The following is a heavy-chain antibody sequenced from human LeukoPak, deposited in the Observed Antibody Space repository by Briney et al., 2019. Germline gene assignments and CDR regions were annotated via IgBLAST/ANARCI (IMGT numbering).Heavy chain of an antibody. V-gene: IGHV4-39*02. CDR2: VFYSGNS. D-gene: IGHD6-6*01. CDR3: ARSLFRIASRPHFDY. CDR1: GDSLNSSTYY. J-gene: IGHJ4*02. Sequence: ASETLSLTCTVSGDSLNSSTYYWGWVRQPPGKGLEYIGSVFYSGNSYYNPTLKGRVTLSIDTSNNHFSLRLSSVTAADTAVYYCARSLFRIASRPHFDYWGRGTLVTVSS.